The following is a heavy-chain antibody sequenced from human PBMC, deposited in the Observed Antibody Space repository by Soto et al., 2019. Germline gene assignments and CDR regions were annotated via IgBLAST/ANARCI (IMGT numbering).Heavy chain of an antibody. Sequence: LSLTCTVSGGSISSSSYYRGWIRQPPGKGLEWIGSIYYSGSTYYNPSLKSRVTISVDTSKNQFSLKLSSVTAADTAVYYCARTGVLNWFDPWGQGTLVTVSS. D-gene: IGHD3-10*01. CDR3: ARTGVLNWFDP. CDR1: GGSISSSSYY. J-gene: IGHJ5*02. V-gene: IGHV4-39*01. CDR2: IYYSGST.